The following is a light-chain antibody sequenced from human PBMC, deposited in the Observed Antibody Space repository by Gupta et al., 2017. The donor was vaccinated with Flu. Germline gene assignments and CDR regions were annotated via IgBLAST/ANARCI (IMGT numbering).Light chain of an antibody. V-gene: IGKV3-11*01. CDR1: QSVSSY. J-gene: IGKJ5*01. Sequence: EIVLTQSPATLSLSPGERATLSCRASQSVSSYLAWYQQKPGQAPRLLIYDASNRDTGIPARFSGSGYETDLTLTISSREPEDFAVYYCQQHSNWPPITFGQGTQVDIK. CDR3: QQHSNWPPIT. CDR2: DAS.